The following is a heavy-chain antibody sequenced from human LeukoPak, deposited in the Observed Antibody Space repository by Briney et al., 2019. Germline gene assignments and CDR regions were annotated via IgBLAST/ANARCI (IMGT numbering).Heavy chain of an antibody. D-gene: IGHD6-13*01. Sequence: GGSLRLSCAASGFTFSSYGMHWVRQAPGKGLEWVAFIRYDGSNKYYADSVKGRFTISRDNSKNTLYLQMNSLRAEDTAVYYCAKEWQQLENFDYWGQGTLVTVSS. J-gene: IGHJ4*02. CDR1: GFTFSSYG. V-gene: IGHV3-30*02. CDR3: AKEWQQLENFDY. CDR2: IRYDGSNK.